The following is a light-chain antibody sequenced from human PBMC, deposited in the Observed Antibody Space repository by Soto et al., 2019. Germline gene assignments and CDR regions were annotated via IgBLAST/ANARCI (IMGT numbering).Light chain of an antibody. V-gene: IGLV2-8*01. J-gene: IGLJ1*01. Sequence: QSALTQPPSASGSPGQSVTISCTGTSSDVGDYNYVSWYQQHPGKPPKLMIYEVSKRPSGVPDRFSGSKSGNTASLTVSGLQAEDEADYYCSSYAGSLYVFGTGTKVTVL. CDR3: SSYAGSLYV. CDR2: EVS. CDR1: SSDVGDYNY.